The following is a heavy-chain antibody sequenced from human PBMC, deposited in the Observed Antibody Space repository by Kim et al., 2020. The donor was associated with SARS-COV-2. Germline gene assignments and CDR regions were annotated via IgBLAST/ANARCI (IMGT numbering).Heavy chain of an antibody. J-gene: IGHJ4*02. D-gene: IGHD6-19*01. V-gene: IGHV3-23*01. CDR2: INNGGNP. Sequence: GGSLRLSCVASGFTFTSRAMSWVRQSPVKGLEWVASINNGGNPYYANSVKGRFTISRDITKDTLYLQMNSLRADDTALYYCAKDHPSNGWPAFDSCGQGT. CDR1: GFTFTSRA. CDR3: AKDHPSNGWPAFDS.